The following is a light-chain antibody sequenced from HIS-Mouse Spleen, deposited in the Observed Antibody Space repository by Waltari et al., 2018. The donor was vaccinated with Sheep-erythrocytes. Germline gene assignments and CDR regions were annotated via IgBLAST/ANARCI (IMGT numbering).Light chain of an antibody. Sequence: QSALTQPRSVSGSPGQSVTISCTGTSSDVGGYNYVSWYQQHPGKAPKLMIYDVSKRPSGVPDRFSGSKSGNTASLTVSGLQAEDEADYYCSSYAGSNNWVFGGGTKL. J-gene: IGLJ3*02. CDR2: DVS. V-gene: IGLV2-11*01. CDR1: SSDVGGYNY. CDR3: SSYAGSNNWV.